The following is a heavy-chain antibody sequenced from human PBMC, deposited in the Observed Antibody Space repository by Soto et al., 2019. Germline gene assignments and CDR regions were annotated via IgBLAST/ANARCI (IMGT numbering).Heavy chain of an antibody. CDR2: IYYSGST. V-gene: IGHV4-59*01. J-gene: IGHJ4*02. D-gene: IGHD3-10*01. Sequence: SETLSLTCTVSGGYISTYYWSWIRQPPGKGLEWIGYIYYSGSTNYNPSLKSRVTISVDTSKNQFSLKLNSVTAADTALFYCARARGSYYNFDYWGQGNLVTVS. CDR1: GGYISTYY. CDR3: ARARGSYYNFDY.